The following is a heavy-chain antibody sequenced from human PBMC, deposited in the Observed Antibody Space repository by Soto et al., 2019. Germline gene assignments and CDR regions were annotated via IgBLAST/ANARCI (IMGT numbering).Heavy chain of an antibody. CDR2: INHSGIT. CDR3: AIGPRMWLAGGGY. J-gene: IGHJ4*02. Sequence: QVQLEQWGAGLLKPSETLSLTCAVYGGSFSGYYWSWIRQPPGKGLEWLGEINHSGITDYNPSLKSPITISMDTSKKQFSLKWNSVTAADTAVYYCAIGPRMWLAGGGYWGQGTQVTVSS. CDR1: GGSFSGYY. D-gene: IGHD6-19*01. V-gene: IGHV4-34*01.